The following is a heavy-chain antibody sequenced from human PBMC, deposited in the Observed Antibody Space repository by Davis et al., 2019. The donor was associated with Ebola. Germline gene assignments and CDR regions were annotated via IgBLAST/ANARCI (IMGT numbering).Heavy chain of an antibody. CDR1: GFTFSSYG. CDR3: AKDVGSGNGGWFDP. Sequence: PGGSLRLSCAASGFTFSSYGMHWVRQAPGKGLEWVAVISYDGSNKYYADSVKGRFTISRDNSKNTLYLQMNSLRAEDTAVYYCAKDVGSGNGGWFDPWGQGTLVTVSS. V-gene: IGHV3-30*18. D-gene: IGHD3-10*01. CDR2: ISYDGSNK. J-gene: IGHJ5*02.